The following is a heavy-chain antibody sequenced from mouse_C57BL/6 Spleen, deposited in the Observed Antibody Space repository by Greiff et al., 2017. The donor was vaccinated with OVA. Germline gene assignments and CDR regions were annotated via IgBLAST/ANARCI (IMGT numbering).Heavy chain of an antibody. Sequence: VQLQQPGAELVKPGASVKLSCKASGYTFTSYWMQWVKQRPGQGLEWIGEIDPSDSYTNYNQKFKGKATLTVDTSSSTAYMQLSSLTSEDSAVYYCARSERGYYYAMDYWGQGTSVTVSS. CDR2: IDPSDSYT. V-gene: IGHV1-50*01. CDR3: ARSERGYYYAMDY. CDR1: GYTFTSYW. J-gene: IGHJ4*01.